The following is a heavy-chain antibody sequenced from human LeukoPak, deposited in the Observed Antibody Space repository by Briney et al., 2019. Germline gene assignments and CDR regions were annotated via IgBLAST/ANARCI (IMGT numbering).Heavy chain of an antibody. J-gene: IGHJ3*02. CDR3: ARDLGPHSSSPNSGAFDI. CDR2: ISSSGTTI. Sequence: GGSLRLSCAASGFTFGDYYMSWIRQAPGKGLEWVSYISSSGTTIYYADSVKGRFTISRDNAKTSLYLQMSSLRAEDTAVYYCARDLGPHSSSPNSGAFDIWGQGTMVTVSS. V-gene: IGHV3-11*04. CDR1: GFTFGDYY. D-gene: IGHD6-6*01.